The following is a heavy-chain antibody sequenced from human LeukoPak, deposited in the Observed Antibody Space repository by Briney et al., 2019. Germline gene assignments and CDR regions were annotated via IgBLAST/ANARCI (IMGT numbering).Heavy chain of an antibody. J-gene: IGHJ4*02. CDR1: GFTFNSYA. V-gene: IGHV3-23*01. CDR2: ISGSGGST. D-gene: IGHD6-13*01. CDR3: AKGPVEQLVRYYFDY. Sequence: GGSLRLSCAASGFTFNSYAMSWVRQAPGKGLEWVSAISGSGGSTYYADSVKGRFTISRDNSKNTLYLQMNSLRAEDTAVYYCAKGPVEQLVRYYFDYWGQGTLVTVSS.